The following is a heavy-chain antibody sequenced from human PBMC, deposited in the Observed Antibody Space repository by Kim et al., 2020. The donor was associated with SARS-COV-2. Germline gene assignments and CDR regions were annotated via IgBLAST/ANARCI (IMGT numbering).Heavy chain of an antibody. Sequence: VKGRFTISRDNSKNTLYLQMNSLRAEDTAVYYCAKEVDIVATTPADWFDPWGQGTLVTVSS. V-gene: IGHV3-23*01. CDR3: AKEVDIVATTPADWFDP. J-gene: IGHJ5*02. D-gene: IGHD5-12*01.